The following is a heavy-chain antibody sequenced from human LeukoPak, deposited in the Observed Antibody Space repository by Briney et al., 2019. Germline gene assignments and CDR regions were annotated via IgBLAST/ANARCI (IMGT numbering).Heavy chain of an antibody. Sequence: SVKVSCKASGGTFISYAISWVRQAPGQGLEWMGGIIPIFGTANYAQKFQGRVTITADESTSTAYMELSSLRSEDTAVYYCARLGIYRGYESRFDPWGRGTLVTVSS. CDR3: ARLGIYRGYESRFDP. D-gene: IGHD5-12*01. CDR2: IIPIFGTA. J-gene: IGHJ5*02. V-gene: IGHV1-69*01. CDR1: GGTFISYA.